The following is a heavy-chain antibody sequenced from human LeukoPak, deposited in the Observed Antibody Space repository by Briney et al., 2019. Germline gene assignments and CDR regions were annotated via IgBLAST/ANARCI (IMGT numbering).Heavy chain of an antibody. CDR1: EGSLSGYF. D-gene: IGHD3-22*01. V-gene: IGHV4-34*01. CDR3: ARGTRYYDSSGYLPTYYYYYYYMDV. Sequence: NPSETLSLTCAVYEGSLSGYFWSWIRQPPGKGLEWIGEISIAGEINYNPSLRSRATISMDTSKNQFSLKLSSVTAADTAVYYCARGTRYYDSSGYLPTYYYYYYYMDVWGKGTTVTVSS. CDR2: ISIAGEI. J-gene: IGHJ6*03.